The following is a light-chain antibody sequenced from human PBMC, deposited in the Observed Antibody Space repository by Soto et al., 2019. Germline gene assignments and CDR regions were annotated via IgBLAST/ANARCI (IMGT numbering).Light chain of an antibody. CDR1: SSDVGGYNY. V-gene: IGLV2-8*01. CDR3: SSYAGDNKYVL. Sequence: QPVLTQPPSASGSPGQSVTISCTGTSSDVGGYNYVSWYQQHPGKAPKLMIYEVNKRPSGVPDRFSGSKSGNTASLTVSGLQAEDEADYYCSSYAGDNKYVLFGGGTKVTVL. J-gene: IGLJ2*01. CDR2: EVN.